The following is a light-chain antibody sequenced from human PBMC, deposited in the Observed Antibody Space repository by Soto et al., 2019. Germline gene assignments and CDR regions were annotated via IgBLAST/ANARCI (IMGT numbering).Light chain of an antibody. CDR3: SSFSSNSAPYV. CDR2: DVN. V-gene: IGLV2-14*01. Sequence: QSALTQPASVSGSPGQSITISCTGTSNDVASYNYVSWYQQHPGKAPKLIIYDVNNRPSGVSSRFSGSKSDNTASLTNSGLQADDEADYFCSSFSSNSAPYVFGTGTKLTVL. CDR1: SNDVASYNY. J-gene: IGLJ1*01.